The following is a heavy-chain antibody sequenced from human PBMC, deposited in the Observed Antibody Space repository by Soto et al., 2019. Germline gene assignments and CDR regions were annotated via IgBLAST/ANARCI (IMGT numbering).Heavy chain of an antibody. Sequence: EVQLLESGGGLVQPGGSLRLSCAASGFTFSNYAMSWVRQTPGKGLEWVSGISGNGGNTYYADSVKGRFIISRDNSKNTLDLQMNSLRAEDTAVYYCAKGSRQWLSAFDHWGQGTVVIVSS. CDR3: AKGSRQWLSAFDH. V-gene: IGHV3-23*01. CDR1: GFTFSNYA. CDR2: ISGNGGNT. J-gene: IGHJ4*02. D-gene: IGHD6-19*01.